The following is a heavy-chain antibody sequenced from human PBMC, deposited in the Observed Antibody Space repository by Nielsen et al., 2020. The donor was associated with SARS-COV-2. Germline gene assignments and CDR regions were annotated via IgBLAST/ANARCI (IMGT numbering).Heavy chain of an antibody. J-gene: IGHJ5*02. Sequence: ASVKVSCKASGYTFTSYYMHWVRQAPGQGLEWMGIINPSGGSTSYAQKLQGRVTMTTDTSTSTAYMELRSLRSDDTAVYYCARDLYCSSTSCYRAFRFDPWGQGTLVTVSS. D-gene: IGHD2-2*02. CDR3: ARDLYCSSTSCYRAFRFDP. CDR1: GYTFTSYY. CDR2: INPSGGST. V-gene: IGHV1-46*01.